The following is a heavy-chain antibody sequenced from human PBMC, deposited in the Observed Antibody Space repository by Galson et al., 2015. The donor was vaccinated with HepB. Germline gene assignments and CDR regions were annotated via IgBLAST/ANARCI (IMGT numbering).Heavy chain of an antibody. Sequence: SLRLSCATFGFTFSRYAMSWVRQAPGKGLEWVSGMSGTGGTTFYSDSVKGRFTISRDNSKNTLSLQMNSLRVEDTAVYYYAKVAVVVTTIPYYFDYWGQGTQVTVSS. V-gene: IGHV3-23*01. J-gene: IGHJ4*02. D-gene: IGHD2-21*02. CDR2: MSGTGGTT. CDR1: GFTFSRYA. CDR3: AKVAVVVTTIPYYFDY.